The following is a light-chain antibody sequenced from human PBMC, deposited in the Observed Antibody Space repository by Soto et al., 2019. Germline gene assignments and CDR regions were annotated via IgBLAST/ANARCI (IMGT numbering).Light chain of an antibody. J-gene: IGLJ1*01. Sequence: QSVLTQPPSVSGAPGQRVTISCTGSSSNIGAGYDVHWYQQLPGTAPKLLIYGNSNRPSGVPDRFSVSKSGTSASLAITGLQAEDEADYYCQSYDSSLSGLNYVFGTGTKLTVL. V-gene: IGLV1-40*01. CDR3: QSYDSSLSGLNYV. CDR1: SSNIGAGYD. CDR2: GNS.